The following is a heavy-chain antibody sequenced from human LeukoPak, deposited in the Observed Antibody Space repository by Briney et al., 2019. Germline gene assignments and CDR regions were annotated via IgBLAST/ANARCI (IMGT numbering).Heavy chain of an antibody. J-gene: IGHJ4*02. CDR3: AKHDYGDYGASDY. CDR1: GFTFSSYG. CDR2: ISYDGSNK. V-gene: IGHV3-30*18. D-gene: IGHD4-17*01. Sequence: PGRSLRLSCAASGFTFSSYGMHWVRQAPGKGLEWVAVISYDGSNKYYADSVKGRFTISRDNSKNTLYLQMNSLRAEDTAVYYCAKHDYGDYGASDYWGQGTLVTVSS.